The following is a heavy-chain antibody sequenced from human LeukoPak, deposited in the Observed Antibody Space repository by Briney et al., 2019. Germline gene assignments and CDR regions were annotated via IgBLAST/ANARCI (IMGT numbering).Heavy chain of an antibody. Sequence: PGGSLRLSCAASGFTFNNYAMHWVRQAPGKGLEWVASIKPEGSEKYHVDSVRGRFTISRDNAKNSLYLQMISLRAEDTAVYYCARDLTHWGQGTLVTVSS. J-gene: IGHJ4*02. CDR3: ARDLTH. CDR2: IKPEGSEK. V-gene: IGHV3-7*04. CDR1: GFTFNNYA.